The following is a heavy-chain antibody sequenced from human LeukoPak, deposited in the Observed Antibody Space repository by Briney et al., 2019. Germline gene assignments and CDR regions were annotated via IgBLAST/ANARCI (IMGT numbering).Heavy chain of an antibody. J-gene: IGHJ4*02. CDR1: GFTFTSYC. D-gene: IGHD4-23*01. Sequence: GGSLRLSCAASGFTFTSYCMRWVRQAPGKGLEWVSLVSFEGSNKYYRDSVKGPFTITRENSKNTLYLQMNSLRAEDTAVYYCAKDSRVGGSRIDYWGQGTLVTVSS. V-gene: IGHV3-30*18. CDR3: AKDSRVGGSRIDY. CDR2: VSFEGSNK.